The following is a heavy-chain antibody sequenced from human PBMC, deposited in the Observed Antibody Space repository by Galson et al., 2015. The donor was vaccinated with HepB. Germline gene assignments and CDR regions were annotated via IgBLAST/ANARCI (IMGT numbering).Heavy chain of an antibody. J-gene: IGHJ4*02. V-gene: IGHV3-30-3*01. CDR3: ARGKRSFDWLLTIFDY. CDR1: GFTFSSYT. CDR2: LSYDGTNK. D-gene: IGHD3-9*01. Sequence: SLRLSCAASGFTFSSYTLHWVRQAPGKGLEWVAVLSYDGTNKYYAYSVKGRFTISRDTSKNTLYLQMNSLRPEDTAVYYCARGKRSFDWLLTIFDYWGQGALVTVSS.